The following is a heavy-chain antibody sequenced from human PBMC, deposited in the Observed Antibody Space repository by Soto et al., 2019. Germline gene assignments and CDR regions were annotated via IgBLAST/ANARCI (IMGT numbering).Heavy chain of an antibody. CDR2: LSGSRSDV. Sequence: EVQLVESGGGLVQPGGSLRLSCAASGFTFSNYTMNWVRQAPGKGLEWVSYLSGSRSDVYYADSVKGRFSISRDNAKNSLYLEMNSLRAEDTAVYYCARGHDQGDSNDFDYWGQGTLVTVSS. CDR3: ARGHDQGDSNDFDY. V-gene: IGHV3-48*01. J-gene: IGHJ4*02. D-gene: IGHD2-21*02. CDR1: GFTFSNYT.